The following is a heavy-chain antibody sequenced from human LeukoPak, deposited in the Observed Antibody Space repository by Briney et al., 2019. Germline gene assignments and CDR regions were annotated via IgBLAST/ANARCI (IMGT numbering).Heavy chain of an antibody. V-gene: IGHV3-21*04. CDR2: ISSSSSYI. Sequence: GGSLRLSCAASGFTFSSYSMNWVRQAPGKGLEWVSSISSSSSYIYYADSVKGRFTISRDNAKNSLYLQMNSLRAEDTALYYCAKSPDYYDSSGYYFDYWGQGTLVTVSS. J-gene: IGHJ4*02. D-gene: IGHD3-22*01. CDR1: GFTFSSYS. CDR3: AKSPDYYDSSGYYFDY.